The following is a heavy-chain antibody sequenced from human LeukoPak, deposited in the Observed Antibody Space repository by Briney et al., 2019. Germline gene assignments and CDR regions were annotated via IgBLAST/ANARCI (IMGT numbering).Heavy chain of an antibody. D-gene: IGHD1-1*01. CDR2: ISSSGSTI. J-gene: IGHJ6*03. V-gene: IGHV3-11*01. CDR1: GFTFSDYY. Sequence: GGSLRLSCAASGFTFSDYYMSWIRQAPGKGLEWVSYISSSGSTIYYADSVKGRFTISRDNAKNSLYLQMNSLRAEDTAVYYCARRGTTGKNYYYYMDVWGKGNTVTASS. CDR3: ARRGTTGKNYYYYMDV.